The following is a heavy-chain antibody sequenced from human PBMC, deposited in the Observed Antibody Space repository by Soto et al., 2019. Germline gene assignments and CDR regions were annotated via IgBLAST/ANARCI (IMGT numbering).Heavy chain of an antibody. J-gene: IGHJ4*02. D-gene: IGHD6-6*01. Sequence: GGSLRLSCATSGFPFSDHFMDWVRQAPGKGLEWVARSKNKASGYTTEYAASVKGRFTISRDESKSSLYLQMNSLKTADTAVYYCALFIEARLMYWGQGILVTVSS. V-gene: IGHV3-72*01. CDR1: GFPFSDHF. CDR2: SKNKASGYTT. CDR3: ALFIEARLMY.